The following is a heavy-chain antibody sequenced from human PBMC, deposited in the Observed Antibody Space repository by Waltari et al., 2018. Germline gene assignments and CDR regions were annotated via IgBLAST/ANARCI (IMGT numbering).Heavy chain of an antibody. J-gene: IGHJ4*02. CDR2: IYSGCST. D-gene: IGHD6-19*01. V-gene: IGHV3-53*01. Sequence: EVQLVESGGGLIQPGGSLRLSCAASGFTVSSNYMSWVRQAPGKGLEWVSVIYSGCSTYDADSVKGRFTISRDNSKNTLYLQMNSLRAEDTAVYYCARATNAYSSGWQHVFDYWGQGTLVTVSS. CDR1: GFTVSSNY. CDR3: ARATNAYSSGWQHVFDY.